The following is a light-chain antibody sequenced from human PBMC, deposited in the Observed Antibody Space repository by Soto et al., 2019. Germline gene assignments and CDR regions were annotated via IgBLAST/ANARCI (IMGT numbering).Light chain of an antibody. J-gene: IGKJ4*01. CDR1: QTISGY. CDR3: QQANSFPLT. CDR2: TAS. Sequence: DIQMTQSPSSLSASVGDRVTITCRASQTISGYLNWYQQKPGKAPELLISTASSLQSGVPSRFSGSGSGTEFTLTISSLQPEDFATYYCQQANSFPLTFGGGTKVDIK. V-gene: IGKV1-39*01.